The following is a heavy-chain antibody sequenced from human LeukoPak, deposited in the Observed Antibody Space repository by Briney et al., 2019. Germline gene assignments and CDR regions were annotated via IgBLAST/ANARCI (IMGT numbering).Heavy chain of an antibody. D-gene: IGHD1-1*01. CDR3: ARLSRELERRGLDY. J-gene: IGHJ4*02. V-gene: IGHV3-23*01. CDR1: GFTFSSYA. Sequence: GGSLRLSCAASGFTFSSYAMSWVRQAPGKGLECISGFSGSGGSTYYADSVKGRFTISRDNAKNSLYLQMNSLRAEDTAVYYCARLSRELERRGLDYWGQGTLVTVSS. CDR2: FSGSGGST.